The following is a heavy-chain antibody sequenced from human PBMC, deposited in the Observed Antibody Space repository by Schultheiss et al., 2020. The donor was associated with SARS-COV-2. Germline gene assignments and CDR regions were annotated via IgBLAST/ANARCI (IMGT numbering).Heavy chain of an antibody. J-gene: IGHJ5*02. V-gene: IGHV4-34*01. CDR1: GGSFSGYY. D-gene: IGHD6-13*01. Sequence: SQTLSLTCAVYGGSFSGYYWSWIRQPPGKGLEWIGEINHSGSTNYNPSLKSRVTISVDTSKNQFSLKLSSVTAADTAVYYCARAQYSSWYERFDPWGQGTLVTVSS. CDR3: ARAQYSSWYERFDP. CDR2: INHSGST.